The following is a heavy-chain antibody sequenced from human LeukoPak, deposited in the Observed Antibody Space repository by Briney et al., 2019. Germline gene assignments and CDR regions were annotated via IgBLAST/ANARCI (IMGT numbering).Heavy chain of an antibody. CDR3: ARVWWLAEAIDY. D-gene: IGHD6-13*01. V-gene: IGHV4-38-2*02. Sequence: SETLSLTCTVSGYSISSGYYWGWIRQPPGKGLEWIGSIYHSGSTYYNPSLKSRVTISVDTSKNQFSLKLSSVTAADTAVYYCARVWWLAEAIDYWGQGTLVTVSS. CDR1: GYSISSGYY. J-gene: IGHJ4*02. CDR2: IYHSGST.